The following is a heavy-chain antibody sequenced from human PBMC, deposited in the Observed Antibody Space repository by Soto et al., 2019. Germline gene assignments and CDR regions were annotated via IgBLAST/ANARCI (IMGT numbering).Heavy chain of an antibody. CDR3: ARVTGLFWYLDL. V-gene: IGHV4-61*01. Sequence: SETLSLTCTVSGGPLSSGSYYWSWIRQSPGQGLEWIGYIYYSGTTKYNPSLKSRVSISVDTSKNQFSLRLTSLSAADTAVYYCARVTGLFWYLDLWGRGTLVTVSS. CDR1: GGPLSSGSYY. J-gene: IGHJ2*01. CDR2: IYYSGTT. D-gene: IGHD7-27*01.